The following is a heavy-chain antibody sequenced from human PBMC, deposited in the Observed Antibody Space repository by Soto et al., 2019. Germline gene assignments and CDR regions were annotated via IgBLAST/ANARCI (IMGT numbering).Heavy chain of an antibody. V-gene: IGHV3-30*18. CDR1: GFTFRDHF. CDR3: AKDAYSSSWSEINYYYGMDV. CDR2: ISYDGSNK. D-gene: IGHD6-13*01. Sequence: GGSLRLSCAASGFTFRDHFMDWVRQAPGQGLEWVAVISYDGSNKYYADSVKGRFTISRDNSKNTLYLQMNSLRAEDTAVYYCAKDAYSSSWSEINYYYGMDVWGQGTTVTVSS. J-gene: IGHJ6*02.